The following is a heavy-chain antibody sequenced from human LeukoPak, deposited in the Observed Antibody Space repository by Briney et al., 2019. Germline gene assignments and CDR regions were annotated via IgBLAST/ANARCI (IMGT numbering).Heavy chain of an antibody. CDR3: ARHLSYDFWSGYRGGSYFDY. D-gene: IGHD3-3*01. V-gene: IGHV5-51*01. CDR2: IYPGDSDT. CDR1: GYSFTSYW. J-gene: IGHJ4*02. Sequence: KPGESLKISCKGSGYSFTSYWIGWVPQMPGKGLEWMGLIYPGDSDTRYSPSFQGQVTISADKSISTAYLQWSSLKASDTAMYYCARHLSYDFWSGYRGGSYFDYWGQGTLVTVSS.